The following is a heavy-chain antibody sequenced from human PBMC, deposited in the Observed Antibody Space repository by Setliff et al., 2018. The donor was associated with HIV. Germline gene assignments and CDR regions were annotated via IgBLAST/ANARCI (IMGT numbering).Heavy chain of an antibody. CDR1: GGSIFTTNTW. CDR2: IHHSGST. V-gene: IGHV4-39*01. Sequence: SETLSLTCAVSGGSIFTTNTWWTWIRLPPGKGLEWIASIHHSGSTWYNPSLKSRVTISADMSKNQFSLKLFSVTAADTAVYYCARPSFGIGGGSIFDSWGQGTVVTVSS. J-gene: IGHJ4*02. D-gene: IGHD3-3*01. CDR3: ARPSFGIGGGSIFDS.